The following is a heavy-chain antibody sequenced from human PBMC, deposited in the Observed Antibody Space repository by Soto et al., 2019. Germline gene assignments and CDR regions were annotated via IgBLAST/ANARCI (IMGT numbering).Heavy chain of an antibody. CDR2: ISASGGST. V-gene: IGHV3-23*01. CDR3: AKARTRSYADALDI. CDR1: GFTFNNYA. D-gene: IGHD2-8*01. Sequence: GGSLRLSCAASGFTFNNYAMNWVRQAPGKGLEWVSSISASGGSTYYADSVRGRSTISRDNSKNTLYLQTNSLRAEDTAVYYCAKARTRSYADALDIWGQGTLVTVSS. J-gene: IGHJ3*02.